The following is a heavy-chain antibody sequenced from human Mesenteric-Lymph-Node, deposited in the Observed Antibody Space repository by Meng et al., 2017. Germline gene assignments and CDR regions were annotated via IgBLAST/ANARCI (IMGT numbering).Heavy chain of an antibody. V-gene: IGHV5-51*01. Sequence: KVSCKGSGYSFTSYWIGWVRQMPGKGLEWMGIIYPGDSDTRYSPSFQGQVTISADKSISTAYLQWSSLKASDTAMYYCARSSYDSSGYFDYWGQGTLVTVSS. D-gene: IGHD3-22*01. CDR3: ARSSYDSSGYFDY. CDR1: GYSFTSYW. J-gene: IGHJ4*02. CDR2: IYPGDSDT.